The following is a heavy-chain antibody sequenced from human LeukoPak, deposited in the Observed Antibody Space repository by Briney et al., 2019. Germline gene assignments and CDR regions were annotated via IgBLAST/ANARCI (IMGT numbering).Heavy chain of an antibody. Sequence: SETLSLTCTVSGGSISSGGYYWSWIRRHPGKGLEWIGYIYYSGSTYYNPSLKSRVTISVDTSKNQFSLKLSSVTAADTAVYYCARGRDGYKKTFDYWGQGTLVTVSS. D-gene: IGHD5-24*01. CDR2: IYYSGST. J-gene: IGHJ4*02. CDR1: GGSISSGGYY. CDR3: ARGRDGYKKTFDY. V-gene: IGHV4-31*03.